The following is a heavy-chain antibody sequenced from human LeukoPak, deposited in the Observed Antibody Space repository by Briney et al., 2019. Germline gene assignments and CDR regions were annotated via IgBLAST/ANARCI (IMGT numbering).Heavy chain of an antibody. D-gene: IGHD5-18*01. CDR2: IIPIFGTA. Sequence: SVKVSCKASGGTFSSYAISWVRQAPGQGLEWMGGIIPIFGTANYAQKFQGRVTITTDESTSTAYMELSSLRSEDAAVYYCARSAAMARPDYYYYGMDVWGQGTTVTVSS. V-gene: IGHV1-69*05. J-gene: IGHJ6*02. CDR3: ARSAAMARPDYYYYGMDV. CDR1: GGTFSSYA.